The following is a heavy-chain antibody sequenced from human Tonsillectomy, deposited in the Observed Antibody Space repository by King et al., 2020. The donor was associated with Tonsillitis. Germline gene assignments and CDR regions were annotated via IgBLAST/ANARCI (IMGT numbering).Heavy chain of an antibody. CDR2: VWYDGTNK. CDR3: ARDRGAGMEY. CDR1: VFTFSSYG. V-gene: IGHV3-33*01. J-gene: IGHJ4*02. Sequence: VQLVESGGGVVQPGRSLRLSCAASVFTFSSYGIHWVRQAPGKGLECVSVVWYDGTNKYYPDSVKGRFTISRDNSKNTVYLQMNSLRAEDTAVYYCARDRGAGMEYWGQGTLVTVSS. D-gene: IGHD3-10*01.